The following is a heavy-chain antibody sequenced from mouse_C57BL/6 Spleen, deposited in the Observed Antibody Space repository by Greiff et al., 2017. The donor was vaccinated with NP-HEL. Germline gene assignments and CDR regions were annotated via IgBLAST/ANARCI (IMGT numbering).Heavy chain of an antibody. CDR3: ARLELGYYFDY. J-gene: IGHJ2*01. D-gene: IGHD2-12*01. V-gene: IGHV1-61*01. CDR2: IYPSDSAT. CDR1: GYTFTSYW. Sequence: QVQLQQPGAELVRPGSSVKLSCKASGYTFTSYWMDWVKQRPGQGLEWIGNIYPSDSATHYNQKFKDKATLTVDKSSSTAYMQLSSLTSEDSAVYYCARLELGYYFDYWGQGTTLTVSS.